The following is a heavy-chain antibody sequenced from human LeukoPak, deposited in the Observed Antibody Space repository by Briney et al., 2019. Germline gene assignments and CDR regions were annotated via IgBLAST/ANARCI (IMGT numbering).Heavy chain of an antibody. CDR1: GGSFSGYY. CDR2: IYYSGST. J-gene: IGHJ4*02. V-gene: IGHV4-34*01. Sequence: SETLSLTCAVYGGSFSGYYWSWIRQPPGKGLEWIGSIYYSGSTYYNPSLKSRVTISVDTSKNQFSLKLSSVTAADTAVYYCARGGPSLRPYYFDYWGQGTLVTVSS. CDR3: ARGGPSLRPYYFDY. D-gene: IGHD5/OR15-5a*01.